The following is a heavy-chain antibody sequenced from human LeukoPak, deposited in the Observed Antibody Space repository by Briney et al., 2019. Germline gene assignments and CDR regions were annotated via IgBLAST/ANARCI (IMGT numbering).Heavy chain of an antibody. V-gene: IGHV3-23*01. J-gene: IGHJ4*02. Sequence: GGTLRLSCAASGFTFSSYGMSWVRQAPGKGLEWVSAISGSGGSTYYADSVKGRFTISRDNSKNTLYLQMNSLRAEDTAVYYCAKDRIIIAVAGPIDYWGQGTLVTVSS. CDR2: ISGSGGST. CDR3: AKDRIIIAVAGPIDY. CDR1: GFTFSSYG. D-gene: IGHD6-19*01.